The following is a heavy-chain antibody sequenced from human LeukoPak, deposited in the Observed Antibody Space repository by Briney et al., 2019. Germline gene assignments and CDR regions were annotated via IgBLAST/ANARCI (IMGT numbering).Heavy chain of an antibody. J-gene: IGHJ4*02. CDR3: ARLPGYCSSNSCYKMTIPFDY. CDR1: GVAFSSYS. D-gene: IGHD2-2*02. V-gene: IGHV3-30-3*01. CDR2: ISYDGSRK. Sequence: PGRSLRLSCVASGVAFSSYSMHWVRQAPGKGLEWVAVISYDGSRKYDADSVKGRFTISRDNSKNTLYLQMNSLRTEDTAVYYCARLPGYCSSNSCYKMTIPFDYWGQGTLVTVSS.